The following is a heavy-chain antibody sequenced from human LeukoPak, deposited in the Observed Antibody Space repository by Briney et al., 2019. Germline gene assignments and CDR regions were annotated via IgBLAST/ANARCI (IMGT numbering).Heavy chain of an antibody. CDR2: INPNSGGT. D-gene: IGHD3-22*01. CDR3: ARVSTYYYDSSGYYYGDYFDY. Sequence: GASVKVSCKASGYTFTGYYMHWVRQAPGQGLEWMGWINPNSGGTNYAQKFQGRVTMTTDTSTSTAYMELRSLRSDDTAVYYCARVSTYYYDSSGYYYGDYFDYWGQGTLVTVSS. CDR1: GYTFTGYY. V-gene: IGHV1-2*02. J-gene: IGHJ4*02.